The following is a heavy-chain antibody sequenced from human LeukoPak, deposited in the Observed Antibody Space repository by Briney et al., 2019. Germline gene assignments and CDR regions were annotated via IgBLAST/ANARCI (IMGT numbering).Heavy chain of an antibody. D-gene: IGHD1-1*01. Sequence: SVKVSCKASGGTFSSYAISWVRQAPGQGLEWMGGIIPIFGTANYAQKFQGRVTITTDESTSTAYMELSSLRSEDTAVYYCGSPHNAXXXXXXXGXXTMVTVSS. V-gene: IGHV1-69*05. J-gene: IGHJ3*02. CDR1: GGTFSSYA. CDR3: GSPHNAXXXXXX. CDR2: IIPIFGTA.